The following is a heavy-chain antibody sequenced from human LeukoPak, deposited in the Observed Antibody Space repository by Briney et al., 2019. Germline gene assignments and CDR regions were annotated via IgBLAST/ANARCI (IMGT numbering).Heavy chain of an antibody. V-gene: IGHV5-51*01. D-gene: IGHD5-18*01. Sequence: GESLKISCQGSGYSFTTHWIGWVRQMPGKGLECMGITYPHDSDTRYSPSFQGQVIISVDKSTSTAYLQWRSLKASDSGMYYCSRLPSRWIQLSDEWGQGTLVTVSS. J-gene: IGHJ4*02. CDR2: TYPHDSDT. CDR1: GYSFTTHW. CDR3: SRLPSRWIQLSDE.